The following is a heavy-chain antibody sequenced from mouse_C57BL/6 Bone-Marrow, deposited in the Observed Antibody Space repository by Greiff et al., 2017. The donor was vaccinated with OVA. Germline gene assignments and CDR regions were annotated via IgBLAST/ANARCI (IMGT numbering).Heavy chain of an antibody. CDR2: ISDGGSYT. CDR1: GFTFSSYA. J-gene: IGHJ2*01. CDR3: AREGDY. V-gene: IGHV5-4*01. Sequence: EVMLVESGGGLVKPGGSLKLSCAASGFTFSSYAMSWVRQTPEKRLEWVATISDGGSYTDYPDNVKGRFTISRDNTKTNLYLQMSNLKSEDTTMYYCAREGDYWGQGTTLTVSS.